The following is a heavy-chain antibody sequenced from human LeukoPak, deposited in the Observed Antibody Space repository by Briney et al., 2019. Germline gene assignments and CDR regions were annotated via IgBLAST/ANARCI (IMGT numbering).Heavy chain of an antibody. CDR2: INHSGST. Sequence: PSETLSLTCAVYGGSFSGYYWSWIRQPPGKGLEWIGEINHSGSTNYNPSLKSRVTISVDTSKNQFSLKLSSVTAADTAVYYCARGSGSYYALWFGFDYWGQGTLVTVSS. V-gene: IGHV4-34*01. J-gene: IGHJ4*02. D-gene: IGHD1-26*01. CDR1: GGSFSGYY. CDR3: ARGSGSYYALWFGFDY.